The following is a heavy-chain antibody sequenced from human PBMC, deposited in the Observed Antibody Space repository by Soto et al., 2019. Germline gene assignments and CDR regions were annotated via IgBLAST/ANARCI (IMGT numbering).Heavy chain of an antibody. V-gene: IGHV4-30-4*01. D-gene: IGHD4-17*01. CDR1: GGSISGGVYY. CDR2: IYASGST. J-gene: IGHJ2*01. CDR3: AREVIPLTTDWYFDL. Sequence: QVQLQESGPGLVKPSETLSLTCTVSGGSISGGVYYWSWIRQPPGKGLEWIGYIYASGSTYYNPSLKGRVTISVDTSNNQFSLRLTSVTAADSAVYYCAREVIPLTTDWYFDLWGRGTLVTVSP.